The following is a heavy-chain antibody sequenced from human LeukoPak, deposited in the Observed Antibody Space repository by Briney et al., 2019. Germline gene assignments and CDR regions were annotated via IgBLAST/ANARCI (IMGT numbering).Heavy chain of an antibody. V-gene: IGHV4-4*07. J-gene: IGHJ5*02. CDR2: IYTSGST. Sequence: SETLSLTCTVSGGSISSYYWSWIRQPAGKGLEWIGRIYTSGSTNYNPSLKSRVTISVDTSKKQFSLQLSSVTAADTAFYYCARKGGGQLVNTRRWFDPWGQGTLVTVSS. CDR3: ARKGGGQLVNTRRWFDP. CDR1: GGSISSYY. D-gene: IGHD6-13*01.